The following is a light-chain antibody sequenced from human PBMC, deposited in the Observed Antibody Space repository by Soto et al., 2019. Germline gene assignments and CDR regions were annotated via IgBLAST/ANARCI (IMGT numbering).Light chain of an antibody. CDR2: EVT. CDR3: SSYTSSSTRV. J-gene: IGLJ3*02. CDR1: SSDVGGYNY. V-gene: IGLV2-14*01. Sequence: QSVLTQPASVSGSPGQSITISCTGTSSDVGGYNYVSWYQQHPGKAPKLMIHEVTNRPSGVSNRFSGSKSGNTAFLTISGLQAEDEADYYCSSYTSSSTRVFGGGTKLTVL.